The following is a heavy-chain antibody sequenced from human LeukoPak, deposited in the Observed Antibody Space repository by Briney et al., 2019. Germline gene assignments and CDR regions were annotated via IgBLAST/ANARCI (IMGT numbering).Heavy chain of an antibody. Sequence: PGGSLRLSCAVSGFTSSSYWMHWVRQAPGKGLVWVSRINNDGTYTVYADSVKGRFTISRDNAKNTLYLQMNSLRAEDTALYYCAREQGMVRGSWFDPWGQGTLVTVSS. CDR3: AREQGMVRGSWFDP. CDR2: INNDGTYT. D-gene: IGHD3-10*01. J-gene: IGHJ5*02. V-gene: IGHV3-74*01. CDR1: GFTSSSYW.